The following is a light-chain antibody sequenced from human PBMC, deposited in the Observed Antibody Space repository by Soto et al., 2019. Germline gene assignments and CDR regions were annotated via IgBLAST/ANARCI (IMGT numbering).Light chain of an antibody. Sequence: QSVLIQASSMSGTPGQRVTISCSGSSSNIGSNAVNWYQQLPGTAPKLLIYSNNQRPSGVPDRFSGSKSGTSASLAISGLQSEDETDYYCAAWDDSLNGVLFGGGTKLTVL. V-gene: IGLV1-44*01. CDR2: SNN. J-gene: IGLJ2*01. CDR3: AAWDDSLNGVL. CDR1: SSNIGSNA.